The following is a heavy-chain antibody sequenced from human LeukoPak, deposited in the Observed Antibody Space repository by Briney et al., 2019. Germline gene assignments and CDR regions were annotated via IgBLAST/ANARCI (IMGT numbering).Heavy chain of an antibody. CDR2: INTDGSST. CDR3: ARAPIPGWLWS. V-gene: IGHV3-74*01. Sequence: GGSLRLSCAASGFTFSSHWMHWVRQAPGKELVWVSRINTDGSSTSYADSVKGRFTISRDNAKNTLYLQMNSLRAEDTAVYYCARAPIPGWLWSWGQGTLVTVSS. J-gene: IGHJ5*02. CDR1: GFTFSSHW. D-gene: IGHD6-19*01.